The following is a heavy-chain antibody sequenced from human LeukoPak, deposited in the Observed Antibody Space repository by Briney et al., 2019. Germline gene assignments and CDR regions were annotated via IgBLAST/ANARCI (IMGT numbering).Heavy chain of an antibody. Sequence: PSETLSLTRTDSVGSISSYYWSWIRQPPGKGLKWIGYIYTSRSTNYNPSLKRRVTIPVETSKNQFSLKLSSVTAADTAVYYCARLSIGLGDFGYWGQGTLVTVSS. J-gene: IGHJ4*02. CDR2: IYTSRST. CDR1: VGSISSYY. CDR3: ARLSIGLGDFGY. D-gene: IGHD2/OR15-2a*01. V-gene: IGHV4-4*09.